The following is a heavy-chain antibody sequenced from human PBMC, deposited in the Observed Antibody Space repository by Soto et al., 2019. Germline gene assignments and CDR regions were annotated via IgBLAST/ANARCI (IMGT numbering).Heavy chain of an antibody. V-gene: IGHV3-23*01. J-gene: IGHJ3*02. CDR1: GFIFGNYM. Sequence: EVQLLESGGGLVQPGESLRLSCAVSGFIFGNYMMTWVRQAPGKGLEWVSTIRDGGESTYYADSAKGRFTISRDNSKKTLDLQMDCLGVEDTAVYYCAPHVHCSGGSCHYDAFDIRGQGTMVTVSS. CDR3: APHVHCSGGSCHYDAFDI. D-gene: IGHD2-15*01. CDR2: IRDGGEST.